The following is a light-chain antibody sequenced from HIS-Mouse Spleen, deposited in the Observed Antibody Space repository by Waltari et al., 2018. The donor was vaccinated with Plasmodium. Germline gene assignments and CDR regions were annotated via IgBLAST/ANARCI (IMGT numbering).Light chain of an antibody. CDR1: ALPKQY. CDR2: EDS. J-gene: IGLJ3*02. V-gene: IGLV3-10*01. CDR3: YSTDSSGNHRV. Sequence: SYELTQPPSVSVSPGQTARNTCPGDALPKQYAYWDQQKSGQAPVLVIYEDSKRPSGIPERFSGSSSGTMATLTISGAQVEDEADYYCYSTDSSGNHRVFGGGTKLTVL.